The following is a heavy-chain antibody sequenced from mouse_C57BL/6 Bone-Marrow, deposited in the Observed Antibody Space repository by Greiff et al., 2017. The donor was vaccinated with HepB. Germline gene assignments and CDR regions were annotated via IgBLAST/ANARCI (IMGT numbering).Heavy chain of an antibody. CDR2: IYYSGTI. D-gene: IGHD1-1*01. CDR3: ARAYYGSSYWYFDV. Sequence: EVKLQESGPGLVKPSQTVFLTCTVTGISITTGNYRWSWIRQFPGNKLEWIGYIYYSGTITYNPSLTSRTTITRDTPKNQFFLEMNSLTAEDTATYYCARAYYGSSYWYFDVWGTGTTVTVSS. V-gene: IGHV3-5*01. J-gene: IGHJ1*03. CDR1: GISITTGNYR.